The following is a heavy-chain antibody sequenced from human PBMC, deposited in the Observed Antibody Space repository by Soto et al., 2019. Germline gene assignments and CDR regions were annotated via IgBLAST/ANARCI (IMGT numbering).Heavy chain of an antibody. CDR2: IYYSGST. CDR3: ARDHDYYDSSGYHKYFDY. V-gene: IGHV4-30-4*01. D-gene: IGHD3-22*01. J-gene: IGHJ4*02. Sequence: SETLSLTCTVSGGSISSGDYYWSWIRQPPGKGLEWIGYIYYSGSTYYNPSLKSRVTISVDTSKNQFSLKLSSVTAADTAVYYCARDHDYYDSSGYHKYFDYWGQGTLVTVSS. CDR1: GGSISSGDYY.